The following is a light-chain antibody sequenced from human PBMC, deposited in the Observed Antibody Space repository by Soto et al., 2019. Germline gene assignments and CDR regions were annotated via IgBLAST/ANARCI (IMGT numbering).Light chain of an antibody. CDR3: SSYTTSSTRV. CDR2: DVT. V-gene: IGLV2-14*01. Sequence: QSVLTQPASVSGSPGQSITISCTGTSSDVGGYNYVSWYQQHPGKAPKLMIYDVTNRPSGVSNRFSGSKSGITASLTISGLQAEDEADYYCSSYTTSSTRVFGGGTQLTVL. J-gene: IGLJ2*01. CDR1: SSDVGGYNY.